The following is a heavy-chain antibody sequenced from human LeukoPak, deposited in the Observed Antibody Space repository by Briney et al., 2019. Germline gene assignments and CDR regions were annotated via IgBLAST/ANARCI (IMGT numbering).Heavy chain of an antibody. Sequence: GGSLRLSCAASGFTFSSYSMNWVRQAPGKGLEWVSSISSSSSSYIYYADSVKGRFTISRDNTKNSLYLQMNSLRAEDTAVYYCARVNYYDSSGPGRVDYWGQGTLVTVSS. CDR2: ISSSSSSYI. J-gene: IGHJ4*02. CDR3: ARVNYYDSSGPGRVDY. V-gene: IGHV3-21*01. D-gene: IGHD3-22*01. CDR1: GFTFSSYS.